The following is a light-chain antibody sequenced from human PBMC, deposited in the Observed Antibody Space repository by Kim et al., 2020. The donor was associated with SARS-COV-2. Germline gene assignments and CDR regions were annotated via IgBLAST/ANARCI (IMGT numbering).Light chain of an antibody. J-gene: IGLJ3*02. V-gene: IGLV3-9*01. CDR2: RDR. CDR3: HVWDSNTAV. Sequence: VALGQTGRITCGGSSIGAKSVHWYQQKPGQAPVLVIYRDRNRPSGIPERFSGSNSGNTATLTISRAQAGDEADYYCHVWDSNTAVFGGGTQLTVL. CDR1: SIGAKS.